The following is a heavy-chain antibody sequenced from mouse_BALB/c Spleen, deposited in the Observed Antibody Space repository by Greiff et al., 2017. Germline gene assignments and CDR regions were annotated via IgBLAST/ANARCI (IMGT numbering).Heavy chain of an antibody. J-gene: IGHJ4*01. D-gene: IGHD1-1*01. CDR3: ASGGGSSYYAMDY. Sequence: EVKVIESGGGLVQPGGSLKLSCAASGFDFSRYWMSWVRQAPGKGLEWIGEINPDSSTINYTPSLKDKFIISRDNAKNTLYLQMSKVRSEDTALYYCASGGGSSYYAMDYWGQGTSVTVSS. CDR1: GFDFSRYW. CDR2: INPDSSTI. V-gene: IGHV4-1*02.